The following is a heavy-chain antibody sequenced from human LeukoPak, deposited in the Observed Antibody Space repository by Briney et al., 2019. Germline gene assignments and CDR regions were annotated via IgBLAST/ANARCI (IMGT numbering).Heavy chain of an antibody. J-gene: IGHJ6*03. CDR3: ARHSSPRTTRHMDV. CDR1: AYSFTSYW. V-gene: IGHV5-51*01. Sequence: GESLKISCKGSAYSFTSYWIGWVRQLPGKGPEWLGIIYPGDSDTRYSPSFQGQVTISADTSISTAYLQWSSLKASDTAMYYCARHSSPRTTRHMDVWGKGTTVTVSS. CDR2: IYPGDSDT. D-gene: IGHD2/OR15-2a*01.